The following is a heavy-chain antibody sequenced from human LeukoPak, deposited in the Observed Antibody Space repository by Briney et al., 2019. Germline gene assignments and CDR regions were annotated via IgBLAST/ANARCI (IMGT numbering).Heavy chain of an antibody. J-gene: IGHJ4*02. D-gene: IGHD6-6*01. CDR2: IWYDGSNK. Sequence: PGGSLRLSCSVSGFTFGHYAIHWVRQAPGKGLEWVALIWYDGSNKYYGDSVKGRFTISRDNPENTVYLQMNSLRAEDTGVYYCAREIAAHTRLDHWGQGTLVIVSS. CDR1: GFTFGHYA. V-gene: IGHV3-33*01. CDR3: AREIAAHTRLDH.